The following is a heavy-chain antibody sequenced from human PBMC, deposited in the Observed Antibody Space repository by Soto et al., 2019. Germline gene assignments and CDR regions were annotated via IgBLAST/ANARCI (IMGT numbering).Heavy chain of an antibody. J-gene: IGHJ2*01. V-gene: IGHV3-23*04. CDR3: ANPWGSGWMYFDL. CDR1: GFTVSNYA. Sequence: EEQLVESGGGLVQPGGSLRLSCAASGFTVSNYALSWVRQAPGKGLEWVSTISSSGGETYYADSVKGRFTISRDNSRNTFSLQMNSLRAEDTALYYCANPWGSGWMYFDLWGRGTLVTVSS. CDR2: ISSSGGET. D-gene: IGHD6-19*01.